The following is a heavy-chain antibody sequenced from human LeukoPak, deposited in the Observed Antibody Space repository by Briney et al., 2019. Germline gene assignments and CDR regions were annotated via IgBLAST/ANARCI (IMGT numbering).Heavy chain of an antibody. V-gene: IGHV4-34*01. CDR1: GGSFSGYY. CDR3: ARIAGSGWYSPGY. D-gene: IGHD6-19*01. Sequence: SETLSLTCAVYGGSFSGYYWSWIRQPPGKGLEWIGEINHSGSTNYNPSLKSRVTISVDTSKNQFSLKLSSVTAADTAVYYCARIAGSGWYSPGYWGQGTLVTVSS. J-gene: IGHJ4*02. CDR2: INHSGST.